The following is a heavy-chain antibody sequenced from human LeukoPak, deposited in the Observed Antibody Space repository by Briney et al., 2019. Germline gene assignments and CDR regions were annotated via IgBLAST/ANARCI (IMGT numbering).Heavy chain of an antibody. CDR3: ARARDDSSSKPFDY. D-gene: IGHD6-6*01. Sequence: TSETLSLTCTVSGGSISSYYWSWIRQPPGKGLEWIGYIYYSGSTNYNPSLKSRVTISVDTSKNQFSLKLSSVTAADTAVYYRARARDDSSSKPFDYWGQGTLVTVSS. J-gene: IGHJ4*02. V-gene: IGHV4-59*01. CDR2: IYYSGST. CDR1: GGSISSYY.